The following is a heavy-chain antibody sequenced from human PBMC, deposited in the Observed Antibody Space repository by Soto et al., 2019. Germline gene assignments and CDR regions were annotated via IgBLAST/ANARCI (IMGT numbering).Heavy chain of an antibody. J-gene: IGHJ6*02. D-gene: IGHD6-19*01. CDR3: ARVLPIAVARHYYYYGMDV. Sequence: GGALRLSCAASGFTFSSYDMHWVRQATGKGLEWVAASGTAGDTYYPGSVKGRFTISRENAKNSLYLQMNSLRAGDTAVYYCARVLPIAVARHYYYYGMDVWGQGTTVTVSS. CDR1: GFTFSSYD. V-gene: IGHV3-13*01. CDR2: SGTAGDT.